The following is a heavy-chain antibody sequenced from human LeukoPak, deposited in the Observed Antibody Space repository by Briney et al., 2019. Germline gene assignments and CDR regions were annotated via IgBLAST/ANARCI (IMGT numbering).Heavy chain of an antibody. J-gene: IGHJ4*02. V-gene: IGHV3-30-3*01. D-gene: IGHD3-22*01. CDR3: ARDGPHYYDSSGYYSD. CDR1: GFTFDDYA. CDR2: ISYDGSNK. Sequence: PGRSLRLSCAASGFTFDDYAMHWVRQAPGKGLEWVAVISYDGSNKYYADSVKGRFTISRDNSKNTLYLQMNSLRAEDTAVYYCARDGPHYYDSSGYYSDWGQGTLVTVSS.